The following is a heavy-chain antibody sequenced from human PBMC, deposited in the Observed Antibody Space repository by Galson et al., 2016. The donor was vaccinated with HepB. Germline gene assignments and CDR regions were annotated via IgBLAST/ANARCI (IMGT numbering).Heavy chain of an antibody. J-gene: IGHJ4*02. CDR1: GASISSGGFS. V-gene: IGHV4-30-2*01. CDR2: IYHSGST. CDR3: ARGSHFDY. Sequence: TLSLTCTVSGASISSGGFSWHWIRQPPGKGLEWIGCIYHSGSTYYIPSLQRRVTISVDRSKNQFSLKLSSVTAADTAVYYCARGSHFDYWGQGSLVTVSS.